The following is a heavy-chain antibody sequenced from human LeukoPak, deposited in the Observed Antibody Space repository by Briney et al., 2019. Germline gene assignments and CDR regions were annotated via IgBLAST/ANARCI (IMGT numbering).Heavy chain of an antibody. J-gene: IGHJ4*02. CDR2: ISESGGDT. V-gene: IGHV3-23*01. CDR3: AKEQLSPFDY. D-gene: IGHD1-1*01. CDR1: GFIFSSSA. Sequence: GGSLRLSCEGSGFIFSSSAMSWVRQAPGKGLEWVSTISESGGDTYYSDSVKGRFTISRDNSKNTLYLQIHSLRAEDTAVYYCAKEQLSPFDYWGQGTLVTVSS.